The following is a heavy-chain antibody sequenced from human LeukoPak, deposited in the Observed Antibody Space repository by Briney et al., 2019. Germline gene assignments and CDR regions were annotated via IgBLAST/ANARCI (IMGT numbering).Heavy chain of an antibody. J-gene: IGHJ4*02. V-gene: IGHV4-39*01. CDR1: GGSISSSSYY. CDR3: ARGGSYRYHYFDY. CDR2: IYYSGST. D-gene: IGHD3-16*02. Sequence: PSETLSLTCTVSGGSISSSSYYWGWIRQPPGKGLEWIGSIYYSGSTYYNPSLKSRVTISVDTSKNQFSLKLSSVTAADTAVYYCARGGSYRYHYFDYWGQGTLVTVSS.